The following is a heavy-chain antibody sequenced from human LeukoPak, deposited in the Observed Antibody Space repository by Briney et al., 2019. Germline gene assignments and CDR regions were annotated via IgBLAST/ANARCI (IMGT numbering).Heavy chain of an antibody. J-gene: IGHJ4*02. V-gene: IGHV4-30-4*01. CDR3: ARDPGDRCDY. Sequence: SQTLSLTCSVSGDSISSGDYYWSWIRQPPGKGLEWIGYIYYSGSTYYNPSLKSRVTISVDTSKNQFSLKLSSVTAADTAVYYCARDPGDRCDYWGQGTLVTVSS. D-gene: IGHD2-21*02. CDR2: IYYSGST. CDR1: GDSISSGDYY.